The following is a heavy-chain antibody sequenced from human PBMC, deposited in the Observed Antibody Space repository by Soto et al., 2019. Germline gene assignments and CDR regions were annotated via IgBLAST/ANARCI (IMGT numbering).Heavy chain of an antibody. D-gene: IGHD1-26*01. CDR1: GFTFSNYG. CDR3: ARDGAN. CDR2: IWNDGRNK. Sequence: QVQLVESGGGVVQPGRSLSLSCAASGFTFSNYGMHWVRQAPGKGLEWVAVIWNDGRNKYYADSVKGRFTISRDNSKNTLYLQMTSLRAEDTAVYYCARDGANWGQGTLVTVSS. V-gene: IGHV3-33*01. J-gene: IGHJ4*02.